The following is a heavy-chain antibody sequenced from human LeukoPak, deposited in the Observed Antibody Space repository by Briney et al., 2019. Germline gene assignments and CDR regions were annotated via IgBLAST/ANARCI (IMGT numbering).Heavy chain of an antibody. CDR1: GDSISPYY. CDR3: ARRPGYCNNASCPPFDY. V-gene: IGHV4-59*08. CDR2: IYYSGDT. Sequence: PSETLSLTCIVSGDSISPYYWNWIRQPPGKGLEWIGYIYYSGDTNYNPSLKSRVTISVDTSKNQFSLKVSSVTAADTAVYYCARRPGYCNNASCPPFDYWGQGTLATVSS. D-gene: IGHD2-2*03. J-gene: IGHJ4*02.